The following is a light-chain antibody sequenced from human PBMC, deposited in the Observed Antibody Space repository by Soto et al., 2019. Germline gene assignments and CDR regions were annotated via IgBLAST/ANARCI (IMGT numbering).Light chain of an antibody. CDR3: CSYAGSYTYV. Sequence: QSALTQPRSVYGSPGQSVTISCTGTSSDVGGYNYVSWYQQHPGKAPKLMIYDVSKRPSGVPDRFSGSKSGNTASLTLSGLPAEYEADYYCCSYAGSYTYVFGTGTKLTVL. V-gene: IGLV2-11*01. CDR2: DVS. CDR1: SSDVGGYNY. J-gene: IGLJ1*01.